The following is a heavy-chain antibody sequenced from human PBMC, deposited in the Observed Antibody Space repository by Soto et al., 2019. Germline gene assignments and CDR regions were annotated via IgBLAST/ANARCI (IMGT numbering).Heavy chain of an antibody. J-gene: IGHJ5*02. Sequence: SETLSLTCTVSGGSISSYYWSWIRQPPGKGLEWIGYIYYSGSTNYNPSLKSRVTISVDTSKNQFSLKLSSVTAADTAVYYCARAWFGDGWFDPWGQGTLVTVSS. D-gene: IGHD3-10*01. V-gene: IGHV4-59*01. CDR1: GGSISSYY. CDR2: IYYSGST. CDR3: ARAWFGDGWFDP.